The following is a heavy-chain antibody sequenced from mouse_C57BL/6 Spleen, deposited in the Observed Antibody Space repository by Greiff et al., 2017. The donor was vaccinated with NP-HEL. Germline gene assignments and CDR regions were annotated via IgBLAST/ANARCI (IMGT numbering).Heavy chain of an antibody. V-gene: IGHV5-4*03. CDR2: ISDGGSYT. D-gene: IGHD2-3*01. CDR3: ARVYDGYYSWYFDV. J-gene: IGHJ1*03. CDR1: GFTFSSYA. Sequence: EVKLMESGGGLVKPGGSLKLSCAASGFTFSSYAMSWVRQTPEKRLEWVATISDGGSYTYYPDNVKGRFTISRDNAKNNLYLQMSHLKSEDTAMYYCARVYDGYYSWYFDVWGTGTTVTVSS.